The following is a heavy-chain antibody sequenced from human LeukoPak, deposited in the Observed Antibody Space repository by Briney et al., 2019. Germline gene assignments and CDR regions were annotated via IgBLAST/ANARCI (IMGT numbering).Heavy chain of an antibody. CDR1: GGSISSSSYY. V-gene: IGHV4-39*01. D-gene: IGHD3-22*01. CDR2: IYYSGST. CDR3: ARRFTMIVIGDAFDI. Sequence: PSETLSFTCTVSGGSISSSSYYWGWIRQPPGKGLEWIGSIYYSGSTYYNPSLKSRVTISVDTSKNQFSLKLSSVTAADTAVYYCARRFTMIVIGDAFDIWGQGTMVTVSS. J-gene: IGHJ3*02.